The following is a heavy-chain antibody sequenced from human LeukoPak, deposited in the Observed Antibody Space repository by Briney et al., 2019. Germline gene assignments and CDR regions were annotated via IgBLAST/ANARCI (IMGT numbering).Heavy chain of an antibody. J-gene: IGHJ6*03. CDR3: ARGSTIFGVVTFYFYYYMDV. Sequence: GGSLRLSCVASEFTFSTYWMHWVRQAPGKGLVWVSRINSDGSSTNYADSVKGRFTIPRDNAKNTLYLQVNSLRAEDTAVYYCARGSTIFGVVTFYFYYYMDVWGKGTTVTVSS. CDR2: INSDGSST. V-gene: IGHV3-74*01. D-gene: IGHD3-3*01. CDR1: EFTFSTYW.